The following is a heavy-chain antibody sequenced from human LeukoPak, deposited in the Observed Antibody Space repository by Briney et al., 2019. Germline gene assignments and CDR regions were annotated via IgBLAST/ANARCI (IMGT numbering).Heavy chain of an antibody. CDR3: ARDPSGGQGTSKLQQQLDYYYYHYMDV. Sequence: GGSLRLSCAASGFTFSSYGMHWVRQAPGKGLEWVAFIWYDGSNKYYADSVKGRFTISRDNSKNTLSLQMNSLRAEDTAVYYCARDPSGGQGTSKLQQQLDYYYYHYMDVWGKGTTVTLSS. J-gene: IGHJ6*03. D-gene: IGHD6-13*01. CDR2: IWYDGSNK. V-gene: IGHV3-30*02. CDR1: GFTFSSYG.